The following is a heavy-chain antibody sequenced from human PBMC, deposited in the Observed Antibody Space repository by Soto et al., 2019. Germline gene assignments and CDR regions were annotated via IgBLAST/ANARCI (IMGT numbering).Heavy chain of an antibody. CDR2: IYYSGST. V-gene: IGHV4-59*08. CDR1: GGSIRSYY. CDR3: ARRYSSSLDV. J-gene: IGHJ6*02. D-gene: IGHD6-13*01. Sequence: QVQLQESGPGLVKPSETLSLTCTVSGGSIRSYYWNWIRQPPGKGLEWIGYIYYSGSTSYNPSLKSRVTISVATSKNQFSLKLSSVTAADTAVYYCARRYSSSLDVWGQGTTVTVSS.